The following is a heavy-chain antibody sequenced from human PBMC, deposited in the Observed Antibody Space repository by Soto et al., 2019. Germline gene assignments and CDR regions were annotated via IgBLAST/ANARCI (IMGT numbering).Heavy chain of an antibody. V-gene: IGHV1-69*13. Sequence: GASVKVSCKASGGTFSSYAISWVRQAPGQGLERMGGIIPIFGTANYAQKFQGRVTITADESTSTAYMELSSLRSEDTAVYYCARSLPGTTSAFDIWGQGTMVTVSS. J-gene: IGHJ3*02. CDR2: IIPIFGTA. CDR1: GGTFSSYA. D-gene: IGHD1-7*01. CDR3: ARSLPGTTSAFDI.